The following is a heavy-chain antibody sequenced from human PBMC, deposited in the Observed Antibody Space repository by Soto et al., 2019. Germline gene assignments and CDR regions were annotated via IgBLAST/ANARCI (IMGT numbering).Heavy chain of an antibody. CDR2: INPSGGRT. CDR3: ARPAGRLSNWFDP. V-gene: IGHV1-46*03. J-gene: IGHJ5*02. CDR1: GGTFSSYA. Sequence: ASVKVSCKASGGTFSSYAISWVRQAPGQGLEWMGIINPSGGRTNYAQKFQGRVSMTRDTFTSTVYMELSSLRSEDTAVYYCARPAGRLSNWFDPWGQGTLVTVSS. D-gene: IGHD6-6*01.